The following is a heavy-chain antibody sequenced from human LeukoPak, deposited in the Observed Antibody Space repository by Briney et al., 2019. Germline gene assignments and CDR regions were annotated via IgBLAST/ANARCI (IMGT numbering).Heavy chain of an antibody. V-gene: IGHV3-7*01. CDR2: INQDGSEK. Sequence: GGSLRLSCAASGFTFSSFWMTWVRQAPGKGLEWVANINQDGSEKYYVDSVKGRFTISRDNAKNSVYLQMNSLRAEDTAVYYCARDGGVSGYDLLDYWCQGTLVTVSS. CDR1: GFTFSSFW. J-gene: IGHJ4*02. CDR3: ARDGGVSGYDLLDY. D-gene: IGHD5-12*01.